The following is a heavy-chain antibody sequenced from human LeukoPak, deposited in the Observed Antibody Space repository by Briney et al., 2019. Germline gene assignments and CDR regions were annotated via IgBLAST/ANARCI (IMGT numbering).Heavy chain of an antibody. V-gene: IGHV3-7*01. CDR3: ARKILGGDFDL. Sequence: PGGSLRLSCAASGFSISDYWMSWVRQAPGKGLEWVANIKEDGSEKNYVDSAKGRFTISRDNAKNSLYLQMNNLRAEDTAVYYCARKILGGDFDLWGQGTLVTVSS. J-gene: IGHJ4*02. CDR2: IKEDGSEK. CDR1: GFSISDYW. D-gene: IGHD1-26*01.